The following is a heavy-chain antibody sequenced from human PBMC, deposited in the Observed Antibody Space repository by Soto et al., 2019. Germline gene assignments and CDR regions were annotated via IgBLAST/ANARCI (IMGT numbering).Heavy chain of an antibody. J-gene: IGHJ3*02. Sequence: ASVKVSCKASGYTFTGYYMHWVRQAPGQGFEWMGWINPNSGGTNYAQKFQGWVTMTRDTSISTAYMELSRLRSDDTAVYYCARVNSGYDYAFDIWGQGTMVTVSS. CDR1: GYTFTGYY. CDR2: INPNSGGT. V-gene: IGHV1-2*04. CDR3: ARVNSGYDYAFDI. D-gene: IGHD5-12*01.